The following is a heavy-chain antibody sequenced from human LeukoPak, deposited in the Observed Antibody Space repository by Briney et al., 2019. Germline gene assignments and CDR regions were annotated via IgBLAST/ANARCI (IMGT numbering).Heavy chain of an antibody. CDR3: ARHTVADTDDAFDI. J-gene: IGHJ3*02. Sequence: SETLSLTCTVSGDSISSYYWSWIRQPPGKGLEWIGYIYYTGSTNYNPSLKSRVTVSVDTSKNQFSLKLSSVTAADTAVYYCARHTVADTDDAFDIWGQGTMVTVSS. CDR2: IYYTGST. D-gene: IGHD6-19*01. CDR1: GDSISSYY. V-gene: IGHV4-59*08.